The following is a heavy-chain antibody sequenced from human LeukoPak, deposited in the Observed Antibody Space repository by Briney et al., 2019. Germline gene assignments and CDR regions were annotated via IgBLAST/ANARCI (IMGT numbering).Heavy chain of an antibody. CDR3: AKGNSYYYDSSGYLVY. D-gene: IGHD3-22*01. Sequence: PGGSLRLSCAASGFTFSSYAMSWVRQAPGKGLEWVSAISGSGGSTYYADSVKGRFTIPRDNSKNTLYLQMNSLRAEDTAVYYCAKGNSYYYDSSGYLVYWGQGTLVTVSS. CDR1: GFTFSSYA. J-gene: IGHJ4*02. CDR2: ISGSGGST. V-gene: IGHV3-23*01.